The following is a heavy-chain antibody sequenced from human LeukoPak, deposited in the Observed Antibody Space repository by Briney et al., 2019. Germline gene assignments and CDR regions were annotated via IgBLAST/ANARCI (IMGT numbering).Heavy chain of an antibody. D-gene: IGHD2-21*02. CDR1: GYTFTSYG. V-gene: IGHV1-69*13. CDR3: ARLYCGGDCYNPYYYYGMDV. J-gene: IGHJ6*02. CDR2: IIPIFGTA. Sequence: SVKVSCKASGYTFTSYGISWVRQAPGQGLEWMGGIIPIFGTANYAQKFQGRVTITADESTSTAYMELSSLRSEDTAVYYCARLYCGGDCYNPYYYYGMDVWGQGTTVTVSS.